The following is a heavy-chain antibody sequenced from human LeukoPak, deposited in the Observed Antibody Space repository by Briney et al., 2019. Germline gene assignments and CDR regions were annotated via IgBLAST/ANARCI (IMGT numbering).Heavy chain of an antibody. Sequence: SETLSLTCTVSGGSISSSSSYWGWIRQPPGMGLEYIGSIYYSGSTYYNPSLKGRVSISVDTSKNQFSLKLSSVTAADTAVYYCARHYYFDYLFQWFDPWGQGTVVTVSS. D-gene: IGHD3-9*01. V-gene: IGHV4-39*01. CDR3: ARHYYFDYLFQWFDP. CDR1: GGSISSSSSY. J-gene: IGHJ5*02. CDR2: IYYSGST.